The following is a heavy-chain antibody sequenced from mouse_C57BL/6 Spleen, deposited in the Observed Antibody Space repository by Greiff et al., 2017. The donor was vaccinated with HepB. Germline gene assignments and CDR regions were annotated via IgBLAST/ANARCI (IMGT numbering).Heavy chain of an antibody. J-gene: IGHJ4*01. CDR1: GFTFSSYT. Sequence: EVQGVESGGGLVKPGGSLKLSCAASGFTFSSYTMSWVRQTPEKRLEWVATISGGGGNTYYPDSVKGRFTISRDNAKNTLYLQMSGLRSEDTALYYCARWGSYAMDYWGQGTSVTVSS. CDR3: ARWGSYAMDY. D-gene: IGHD1-1*01. V-gene: IGHV5-9*01. CDR2: ISGGGGNT.